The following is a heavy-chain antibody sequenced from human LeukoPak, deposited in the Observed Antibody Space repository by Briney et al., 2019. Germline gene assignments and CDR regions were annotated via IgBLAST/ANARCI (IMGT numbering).Heavy chain of an antibody. J-gene: IGHJ4*02. CDR1: AFTFSSYG. CDR2: ISGSGGST. D-gene: IGHD3-22*01. CDR3: AKDDDSSGSFDY. Sequence: GGTLRLSCAASAFTFSSYGMSWVHQAPGKGLEWVSGISGSGGSTYYADSVKGRFSISRDNSKNTLYLQMNSLRAEDTAVYYCAKDDDSSGSFDYWGQGTLVTVSS. V-gene: IGHV3-23*01.